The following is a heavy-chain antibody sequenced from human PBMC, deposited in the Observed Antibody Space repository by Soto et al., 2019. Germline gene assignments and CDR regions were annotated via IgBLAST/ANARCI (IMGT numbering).Heavy chain of an antibody. J-gene: IGHJ6*02. CDR3: ARDNDYGSVSYYNHYYGRDV. CDR2: IKQDGSEK. Sequence: EVQLVESGGGLVQPGGSLRLSCAASGFTFSSYWMSWVRQAPGKGLEWVANIKQDGSEKDYVDSLKGRFTISRDNAKNSLYLQMNSLGAEDTAVYYCARDNDYGSVSYYNHYYGRDVCGQGTTVTVSS. V-gene: IGHV3-7*05. D-gene: IGHD3-10*01. CDR1: GFTFSSYW.